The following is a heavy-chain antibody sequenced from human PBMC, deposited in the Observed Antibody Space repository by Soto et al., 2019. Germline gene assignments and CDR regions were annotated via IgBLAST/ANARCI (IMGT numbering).Heavy chain of an antibody. Sequence: QVQLVQSGAEVKKPGASVKLSCKASGHTFSNYALHWVRQAPGQRLEWMDWINAGSGDTKYSQKFQGRVTITRDTSASTAYMELSSLRSEDTAVYYCASGNFLYYFDYWGQGTLVTVSS. V-gene: IGHV1-3*01. CDR2: INAGSGDT. J-gene: IGHJ4*02. CDR3: ASGNFLYYFDY. D-gene: IGHD1-7*01. CDR1: GHTFSNYA.